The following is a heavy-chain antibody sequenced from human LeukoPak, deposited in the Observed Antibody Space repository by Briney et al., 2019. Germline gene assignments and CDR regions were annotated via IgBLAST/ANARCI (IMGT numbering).Heavy chain of an antibody. V-gene: IGHV3-7*01. CDR2: IHPHGREQ. CDR1: GFSFSTKW. CDR3: ARDKRKLIWFGDHNWFDP. J-gene: IGHJ5*02. D-gene: IGHD3-10*01. Sequence: GGSLRLSCAASGFSFSTKWMSWVRQAPGKGLEWVGNIHPHGREQYPVDSVKGRFTISRDNAKNSLYLQMNSLRAEDTAVYYCARDKRKLIWFGDHNWFDPWGQGTLVTVSS.